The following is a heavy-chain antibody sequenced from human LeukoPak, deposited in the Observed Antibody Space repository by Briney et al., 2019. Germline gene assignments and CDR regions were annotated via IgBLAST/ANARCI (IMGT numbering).Heavy chain of an antibody. Sequence: SVKVSCKASGGTFSSYAISWVRQAPGQGLEWMGGIIPIFGTANYAQKFQGRVTITTDESTSTAYMELSSLRSEDTAVYYCARAEVPTAGRIKDYYYYMDVWGKGTTVTVSS. J-gene: IGHJ6*03. D-gene: IGHD6-13*01. V-gene: IGHV1-69*05. CDR3: ARAEVPTAGRIKDYYYYMDV. CDR1: GGTFSSYA. CDR2: IIPIFGTA.